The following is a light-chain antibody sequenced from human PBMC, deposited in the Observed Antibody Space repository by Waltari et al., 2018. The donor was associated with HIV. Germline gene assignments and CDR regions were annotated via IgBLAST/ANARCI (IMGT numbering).Light chain of an antibody. V-gene: IGKV1-8*01. CDR2: TVS. CDR3: QQYYRYPLT. CDR1: QSLENY. J-gene: IGKJ4*01. Sequence: AIRMTQSPSSLSASTGDRVTITCRASQSLENYLAWYQQSPGKAPELLIYTVSTLQSGVPSRFSGSDSGTDFTLSISGLRSEDYATYFCQQYYRYPLTFGGGTKVEIK.